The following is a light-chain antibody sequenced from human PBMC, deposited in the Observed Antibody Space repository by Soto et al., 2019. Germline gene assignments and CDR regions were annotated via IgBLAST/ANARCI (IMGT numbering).Light chain of an antibody. V-gene: IGKV1-39*01. CDR3: QQSYSTPWT. Sequence: DIQMTQSPSSLSASVGDRVTITCRASQSISSYLNWYQQKPGKAPKLLIYAASSLPSGVPSRFSGSGSGTDFTLTISSPQPEDFATYYCQQSYSTPWTFGQGTKVDIK. J-gene: IGKJ1*01. CDR1: QSISSY. CDR2: AAS.